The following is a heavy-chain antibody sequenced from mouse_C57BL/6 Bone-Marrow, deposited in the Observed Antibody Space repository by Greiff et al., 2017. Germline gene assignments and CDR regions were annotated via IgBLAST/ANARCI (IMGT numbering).Heavy chain of an antibody. V-gene: IGHV1-50*01. CDR1: GFTFTSYC. CDR3: ARDYYGSSWYFDV. Sequence: QVQLQQPGAGLVKPGASLKLSCKASGFTFTSYCMPWVHQRPGQSLEWVGYIDPSDGYTNYTHKVKGQSTLTVDTSSSTDYMQLSRLTSEDSAVYYCARDYYGSSWYFDVWGKGTTVTVSS. D-gene: IGHD1-1*01. CDR2: IDPSDGYT. J-gene: IGHJ1*03.